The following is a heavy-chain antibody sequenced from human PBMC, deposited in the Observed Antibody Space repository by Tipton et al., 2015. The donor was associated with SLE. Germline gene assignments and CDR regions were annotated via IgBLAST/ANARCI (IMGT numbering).Heavy chain of an antibody. CDR2: IYYSGST. D-gene: IGHD3-3*01. Sequence: TLSLTCSVSGGSISSSSYYWGWIRQAPGKGLEWLGSIYYSGSTYYNPSLKSRVTISVGTSTNQLSLRLSSVTAADTAVYYCARGGLTLFGMVTSDYWGQGTLVTVSS. J-gene: IGHJ4*02. CDR1: GGSISSSSYY. CDR3: ARGGLTLFGMVTSDY. V-gene: IGHV4-39*01.